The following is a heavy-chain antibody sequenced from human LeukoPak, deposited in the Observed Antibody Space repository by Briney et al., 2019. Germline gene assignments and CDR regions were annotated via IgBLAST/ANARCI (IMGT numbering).Heavy chain of an antibody. CDR3: AKDLYYGSGSNFDD. CDR1: GFTLSTYA. Sequence: GGSLRLSSAASGFTLSTYAMRWVRQAPGKGLEWVSVISGSGTSTYYADYVKGRFTISRDNSKNTVYLQMNSLRAEDTAVYYCAKDLYYGSGSNFDDWGQGTLVTVSS. V-gene: IGHV3-23*01. D-gene: IGHD3-10*01. CDR2: ISGSGTST. J-gene: IGHJ4*02.